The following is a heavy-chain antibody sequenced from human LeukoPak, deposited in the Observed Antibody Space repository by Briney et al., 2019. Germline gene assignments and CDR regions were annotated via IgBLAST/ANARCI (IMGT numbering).Heavy chain of an antibody. J-gene: IGHJ4*02. CDR2: IYSSGDT. Sequence: PSETLSLTCTVSGGSINTYHWSWIRQPAAKGLEWIGHIYSSGDTNYNPSLKSRVTMSVDKSRNEVSLQLTSVTAADTAVYYCARDLRYCSGSTCYSGFDSWGQGTLVTVSS. V-gene: IGHV4-4*07. D-gene: IGHD2-15*01. CDR3: ARDLRYCSGSTCYSGFDS. CDR1: GGSINTYH.